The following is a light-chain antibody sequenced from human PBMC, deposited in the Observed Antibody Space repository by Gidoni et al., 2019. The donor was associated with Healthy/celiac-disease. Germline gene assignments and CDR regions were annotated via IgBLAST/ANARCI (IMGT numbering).Light chain of an antibody. CDR1: SNDVGGYSY. J-gene: IGLJ3*02. CDR3: RSYASSTTLGV. Sequence: QSALPQPASVSGSPGHSITISCTGSSNDVGGYSYVSWYQQVPGTAPQLMIYDVSNRPSGVADRFSGSKSGNTASLTISGLQAEDEAYYYCRSYASSTTLGVFGGGTKLTVL. V-gene: IGLV2-14*01. CDR2: DVS.